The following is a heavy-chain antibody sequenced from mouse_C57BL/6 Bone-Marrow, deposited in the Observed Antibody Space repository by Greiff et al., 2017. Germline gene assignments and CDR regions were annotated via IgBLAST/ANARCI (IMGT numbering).Heavy chain of an antibody. J-gene: IGHJ1*03. V-gene: IGHV1-54*01. CDR2: INPGSGGT. Sequence: QVQLQQSGAELVRPGTSVKVSCKASGYAFTNYLIEWVKQRPGQGLEWIGVINPGSGGTNYNEKFKGKATLTADKSSSTAYMQLSSLTSEDSAVFFCARGGVRRGDWGFDVWGTEATVTASS. D-gene: IGHD2-14*01. CDR3: ARGGVRRGDWGFDV. CDR1: GYAFTNYL.